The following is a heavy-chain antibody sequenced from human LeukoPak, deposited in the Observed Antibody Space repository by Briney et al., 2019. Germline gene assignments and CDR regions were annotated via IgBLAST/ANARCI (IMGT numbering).Heavy chain of an antibody. CDR2: ISVGGGNT. J-gene: IGHJ4*02. CDR3: AKDRGGSYWTFDY. Sequence: GGSLRLSCAAFGFTFSSYAMTWVRQAPGEGLEWASLISVGGGNTYYADSVKGRFTISGDNSKSMLYLLMNGLRAEDTAIYYCAKDRGGSYWTFDYWGQGTLVTVSS. CDR1: GFTFSSYA. D-gene: IGHD1-26*01. V-gene: IGHV3-23*01.